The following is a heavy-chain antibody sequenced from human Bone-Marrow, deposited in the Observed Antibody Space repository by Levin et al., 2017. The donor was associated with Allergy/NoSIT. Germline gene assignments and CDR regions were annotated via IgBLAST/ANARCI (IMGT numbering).Heavy chain of an antibody. CDR1: AYTFTNYG. Sequence: GESLKISCKASAYTFTNYGISWVRQAPGQGLEWMGWISANNGNTKYAQKLQGRLTMTTDTSTSTASLELRNMRYDDTAVYYCARDLRRSGWPGYGMDVWGQGTTVTVS. J-gene: IGHJ6*02. CDR2: ISANNGNT. D-gene: IGHD6-19*01. V-gene: IGHV1-18*01. CDR3: ARDLRRSGWPGYGMDV.